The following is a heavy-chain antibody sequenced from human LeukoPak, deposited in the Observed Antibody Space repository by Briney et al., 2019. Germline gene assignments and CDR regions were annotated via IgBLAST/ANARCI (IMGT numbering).Heavy chain of an antibody. D-gene: IGHD3-22*01. Sequence: SETLSLTCTVSGGSISNYYWSWIRQPAEKGLECIGRISTSGSANYNPSLQSRVIMSVDTSKNQFSLKLRSVSAADTAVYYCARELDFYDSSGYSGFDSWGQGTMVTVSS. CDR1: GGSISNYY. J-gene: IGHJ3*02. V-gene: IGHV4-4*07. CDR2: ISTSGSA. CDR3: ARELDFYDSSGYSGFDS.